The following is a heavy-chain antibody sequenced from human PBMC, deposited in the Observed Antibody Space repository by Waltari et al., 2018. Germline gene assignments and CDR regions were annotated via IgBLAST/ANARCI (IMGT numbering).Heavy chain of an antibody. CDR3: ARLAPCGGDCVDGFDI. CDR2: IYYSGST. J-gene: IGHJ3*02. D-gene: IGHD2-21*01. Sequence: QLQLQESGPGLVKPSETLSLTCTVSGGSISSSSYSWGWIRQPPGKGLEWIGSIYYSGSTYYNPSLKSRVTISVDTSKNQFSLKLSSVTAADTAVYYCARLAPCGGDCVDGFDIWGQGTTVTVSS. V-gene: IGHV4-39*07. CDR1: GGSISSSSYS.